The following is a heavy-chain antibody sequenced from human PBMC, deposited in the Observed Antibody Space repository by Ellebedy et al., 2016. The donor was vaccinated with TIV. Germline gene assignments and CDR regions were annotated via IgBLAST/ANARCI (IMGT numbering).Heavy chain of an antibody. D-gene: IGHD3-10*01. CDR2: IKSESDGGAT. V-gene: IGHV3-15*07. J-gene: IGHJ4*02. Sequence: GESLKISCAVSGFTFTNAWMNWVRQAPGKGLEWVALIKSESDGGATNYAAPVKGRFTISRDDSKNTLCLQMNSLKTEDTALYYCTTTGDLRYPFYFDYWGQGALVTVSS. CDR3: TTTGDLRYPFYFDY. CDR1: GFTFTNAW.